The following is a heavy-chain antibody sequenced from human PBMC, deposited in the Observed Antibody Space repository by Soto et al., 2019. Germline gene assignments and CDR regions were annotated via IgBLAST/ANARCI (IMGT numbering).Heavy chain of an antibody. CDR3: ARDAYYYDRLTPMSPSDY. Sequence: GGSLRLSCAVSGLPFSSFAIRCVFQAPDKGNEWVAVISYDGSNKYYADSVKGRFTTSRDNSKNTLYLQMNSLRAEDTAVYYFARDAYYYDRLTPMSPSDYWGQGTLVTVSS. D-gene: IGHD3-22*01. CDR2: ISYDGSNK. CDR1: GLPFSSFA. J-gene: IGHJ4*02. V-gene: IGHV3-30*11.